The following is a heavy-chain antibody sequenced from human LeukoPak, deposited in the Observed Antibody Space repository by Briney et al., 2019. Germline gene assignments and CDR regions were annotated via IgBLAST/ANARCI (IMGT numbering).Heavy chain of an antibody. CDR2: INHSGST. CDR3: AREGVNTAMVFDS. D-gene: IGHD5-18*01. V-gene: IGHV4-34*01. J-gene: IGHJ4*02. CDR1: GGSFSGYY. Sequence: KSSETLSLTCAVSGGSFSGYYWAWIRQPPGKGLEWLGEINHSGSTNSNPSLKSRITVSLDTSKNQFSLKLTSVTAADTALYYCAREGVNTAMVFDSWGQGTRVTVSS.